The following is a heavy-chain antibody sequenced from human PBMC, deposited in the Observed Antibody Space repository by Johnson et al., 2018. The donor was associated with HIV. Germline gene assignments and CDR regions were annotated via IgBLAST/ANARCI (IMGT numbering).Heavy chain of an antibody. J-gene: IGHJ3*02. D-gene: IGHD4-11*01. Sequence: DVQVVESGGGLVQPGGSLRLSCAASGFTFRSFAMTWVRQAPGKGLEWVSTISGTHGSTYYADSVRGRFTLSRDNSQNTLYLQMNSLRAEDTAVYYCVKDRPDYSTYEIIDVFDIWGQGTMVTVSS. CDR3: VKDRPDYSTYEIIDVFDI. CDR2: ISGTHGST. V-gene: IGHV3-23*04. CDR1: GFTFRSFA.